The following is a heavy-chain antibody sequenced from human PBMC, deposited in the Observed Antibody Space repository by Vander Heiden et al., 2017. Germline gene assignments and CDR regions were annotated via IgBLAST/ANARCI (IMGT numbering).Heavy chain of an antibody. CDR3: ARVGWFGELSLNNGGFDP. Sequence: TSGGYSWSWIRQPPGKGLEWIGYIYHSGSTYYNPSLKSRVTISVDRSKNQFSLKLSSVTTADTAVYYCARVGWFGELSLNNGGFDPWGQGTLVTVSS. V-gene: IGHV4-30-2*01. CDR1: TSGGYS. D-gene: IGHD3-10*01. J-gene: IGHJ5*02. CDR2: IYHSGST.